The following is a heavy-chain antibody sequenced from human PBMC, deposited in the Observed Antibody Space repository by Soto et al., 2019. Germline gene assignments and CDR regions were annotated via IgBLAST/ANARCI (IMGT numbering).Heavy chain of an antibody. Sequence: QVQLVQSGAEVKKPGSSVKVSCKASGGTFSSYAISWVRQAPGQGLEWMGGIIPIFGTANYAQKFQGRVTITADEATSTAYMELSSLRSEDTAVYYCAREVRRISMVRGAQYYYCDGMDVWGQGTTVTVSS. V-gene: IGHV1-69*01. CDR3: AREVRRISMVRGAQYYYCDGMDV. CDR1: GGTFSSYA. CDR2: IIPIFGTA. D-gene: IGHD3-10*01. J-gene: IGHJ6*02.